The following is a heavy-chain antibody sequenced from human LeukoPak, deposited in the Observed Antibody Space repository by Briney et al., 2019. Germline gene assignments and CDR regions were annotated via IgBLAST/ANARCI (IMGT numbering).Heavy chain of an antibody. Sequence: PGESLRISCNGSGYXFSSYWIRWVRQMPGKGLEYRGIICPGDSDTRYSQSFQGQVTISADKSITTAYLQWSSLKASDTAMYYCARHTTVGGSLRFDYWGQGTLVTVSS. CDR2: ICPGDSDT. CDR3: ARHTTVGGSLRFDY. D-gene: IGHD4-23*01. CDR1: GYXFSSYW. V-gene: IGHV5-51*01. J-gene: IGHJ4*02.